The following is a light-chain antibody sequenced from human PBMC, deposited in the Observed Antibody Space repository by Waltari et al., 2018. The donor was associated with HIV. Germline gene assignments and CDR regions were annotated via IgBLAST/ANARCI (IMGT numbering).Light chain of an antibody. CDR3: AAWDDSRSGWV. J-gene: IGLJ3*02. CDR1: SSNIGSNY. CDR2: RNN. V-gene: IGLV1-47*01. Sequence: QSVLTQPPSASGTPGQRVTISCSGSSSNIGSNYVYWYQQLPGTAPKLLIYRNNQWPSGIPDRCSGSKSGTSASLAISGLRSEDEADYYCAAWDDSRSGWVFGGGTKLTVL.